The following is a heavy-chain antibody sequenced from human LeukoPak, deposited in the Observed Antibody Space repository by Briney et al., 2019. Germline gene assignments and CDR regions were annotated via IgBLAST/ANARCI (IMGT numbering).Heavy chain of an antibody. CDR1: GGTFSSYA. J-gene: IGHJ6*03. CDR2: IIPIFGTS. Sequence: ASVKVSCKASGGTFSSYAITWVRQAPGQGLEWMGGIIPIFGTSNYAQKIQGRVTFTADKSTSTAYMELSSLRSEDTAVYYCARAGVRGSEIWAYYYYMDVWGKGTTVIVSS. V-gene: IGHV1-69*06. D-gene: IGHD1-26*01. CDR3: ARAGVRGSEIWAYYYYMDV.